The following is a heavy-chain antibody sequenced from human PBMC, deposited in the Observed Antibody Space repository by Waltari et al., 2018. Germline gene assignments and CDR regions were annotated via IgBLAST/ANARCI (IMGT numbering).Heavy chain of an antibody. Sequence: QVQLQQWGAGLLKPSETLSLTCAVYGGSFSGYYWSWIRQPPGKGLEWIGEINHSGRTNYNPSLKSRVTRSVDTAKNQFSLKLSSGTAADTAVYYCVYTAMATLVDYWGQGTLVTVSS. D-gene: IGHD5-18*01. CDR2: INHSGRT. J-gene: IGHJ4*02. CDR3: VYTAMATLVDY. V-gene: IGHV4-34*01. CDR1: GGSFSGYY.